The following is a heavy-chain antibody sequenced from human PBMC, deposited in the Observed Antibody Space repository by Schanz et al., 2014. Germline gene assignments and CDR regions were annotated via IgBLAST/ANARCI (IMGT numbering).Heavy chain of an antibody. V-gene: IGHV3-23*01. CDR1: GFNFSDYA. CDR3: AKKVPAYNPFDS. Sequence: EVHLLESGGGLVPPGGSLRLSCAASGFNFSDYAMCWVRQAPGKGLEWVSGITGASDHIDYAESVKGRFTISRDNSKNTLYLQMDSLRAEDTAVYFCAKKVPAYNPFDSWGQGTLATGSS. J-gene: IGHJ4*02. CDR2: ITGASDHI. D-gene: IGHD1-1*01.